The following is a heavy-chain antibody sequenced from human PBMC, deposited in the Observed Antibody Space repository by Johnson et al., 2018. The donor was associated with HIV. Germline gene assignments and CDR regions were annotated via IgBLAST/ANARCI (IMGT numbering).Heavy chain of an antibody. CDR1: GFTFDDYA. D-gene: IGHD1-14*01. V-gene: IGHV3-9*01. J-gene: IGHJ3*02. Sequence: VQLVESGGGLVQPGRSLRLSCAASGFTFDDYAMHWVRQAPGKGLEWVSGISWNSGSIGYADSVKGRFTISRDNAKNFVHLQMNSLRAEDTAVYYCARTPSLPGAFDIWGQGTMVTVSS. CDR2: ISWNSGSI. CDR3: ARTPSLPGAFDI.